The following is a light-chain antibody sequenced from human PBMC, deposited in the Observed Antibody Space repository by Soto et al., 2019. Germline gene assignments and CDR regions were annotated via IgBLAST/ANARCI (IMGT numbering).Light chain of an antibody. CDR1: SSNIGAGYD. CDR2: GNS. Sequence: QSVLTQPPSVSGAPGQRVTISCTGSSSNIGAGYDVHWYQQLPGTAPKLLIYGNSNRPSGVPDRFSGSKSGTSASLAITGGQDEEEADYYCRPYDSSRSGTVFGGGTKLTVL. J-gene: IGLJ2*01. CDR3: RPYDSSRSGTV. V-gene: IGLV1-40*01.